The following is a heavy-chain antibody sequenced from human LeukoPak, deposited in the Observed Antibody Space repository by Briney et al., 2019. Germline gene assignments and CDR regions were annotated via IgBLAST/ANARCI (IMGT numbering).Heavy chain of an antibody. V-gene: IGHV1-8*01. J-gene: IGHJ4*02. CDR3: ARGKTTGYYYDSSGYYD. D-gene: IGHD3-22*01. CDR2: MNTNSGNT. CDR1: GYTFTSYD. Sequence: ASVKVSFKASGYTFTSYDINWVRQAAGQGLEWMGWMNTNSGNTGYAQKFQGRVTMTRNTSISTAYMELSSLRSEDTAVYYCARGKTTGYYYDSSGYYDWGQGTLVTVSS.